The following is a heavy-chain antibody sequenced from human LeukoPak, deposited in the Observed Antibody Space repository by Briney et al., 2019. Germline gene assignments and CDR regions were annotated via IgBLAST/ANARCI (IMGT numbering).Heavy chain of an antibody. V-gene: IGHV1-8*01. Sequence: ASVKVSCKASGYTFTSYDINWVRQATGQGLEWMGWMNPNSGNTGYAQKFQGRVTMTRDTSISTAYMELSRLRSDDTAVYYCARPRRGTVVTPIDYWGQGTLVTVSS. D-gene: IGHD4-23*01. J-gene: IGHJ4*02. CDR2: MNPNSGNT. CDR1: GYTFTSYD. CDR3: ARPRRGTVVTPIDY.